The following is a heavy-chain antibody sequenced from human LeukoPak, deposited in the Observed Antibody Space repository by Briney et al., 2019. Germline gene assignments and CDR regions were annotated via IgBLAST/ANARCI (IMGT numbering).Heavy chain of an antibody. J-gene: IGHJ4*02. Sequence: QPGGSLRLSCAASGFTFSSYGMSWVRQAPGKGLQWVSTISGSGGSTYYVDSVKGRFTVSRDNSKNTLYLQMNSLKTEDSAMYYCTADLYVSSTYCHDYWGQGTLVTVSS. D-gene: IGHD2/OR15-2a*01. CDR2: ISGSGGST. V-gene: IGHV3-23*01. CDR1: GFTFSSYG. CDR3: TADLYVSSTYCHDY.